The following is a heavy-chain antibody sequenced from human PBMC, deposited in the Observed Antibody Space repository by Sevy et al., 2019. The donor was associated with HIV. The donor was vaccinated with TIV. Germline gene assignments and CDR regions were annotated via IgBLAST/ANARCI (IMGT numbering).Heavy chain of an antibody. J-gene: IGHJ4*02. Sequence: SETLSLTCIVSGGSVTTTGYYWGRGRQPPGKGLEWIGNIYYGGNTFYKPSPKSRVSISVDTSNNRFSLKLNSVTAADTAVYYCATGRRSGSPFDSWGQGTLVTVSS. CDR3: ATGRRSGSPFDS. CDR1: GGSVTTTGYY. V-gene: IGHV4-39*02. CDR2: IYYGGNT. D-gene: IGHD6-19*01.